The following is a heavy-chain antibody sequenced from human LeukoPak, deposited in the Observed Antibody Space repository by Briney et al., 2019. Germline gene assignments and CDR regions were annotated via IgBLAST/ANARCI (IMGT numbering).Heavy chain of an antibody. D-gene: IGHD2-2*01. CDR2: ISGSGGST. CDR3: AKEGAKYQLLESYYYYGMDV. J-gene: IGHJ6*02. Sequence: KAGGSLRLSCAASGFTFSSYAMSWVRQAPGKGLEWVSAISGSGGSTYYADSVKGRFTISRDNPKNTLYLQMNSLRAEDTAVYYCAKEGAKYQLLESYYYYGMDVWGQGTTVTVSS. CDR1: GFTFSSYA. V-gene: IGHV3-23*01.